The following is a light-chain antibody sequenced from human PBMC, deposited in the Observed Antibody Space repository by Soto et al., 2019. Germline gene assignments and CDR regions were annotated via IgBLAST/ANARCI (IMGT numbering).Light chain of an antibody. CDR1: LSDVGSFGP. CDR3: CSYAGARSYV. J-gene: IGLJ1*01. Sequence: QSVLTQPASVSGSPGQSITISCSGLSDVGSFGPVSWYQHHPGQVPKLIIYEAIRRPSGVSSRFSGSKTGNTASLTITGLQAEDEADYYCCSYAGARSYVFGTGTKVTVL. V-gene: IGLV2-23*01. CDR2: EAI.